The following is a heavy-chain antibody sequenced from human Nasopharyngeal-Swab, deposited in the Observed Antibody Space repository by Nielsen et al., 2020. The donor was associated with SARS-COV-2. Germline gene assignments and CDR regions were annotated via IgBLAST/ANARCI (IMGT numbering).Heavy chain of an antibody. Sequence: ESQKISCAVSGLTVSSTYMSWVRQAPGKGLEWVSVTEIGGTTHYADSVKGRFSISRDSSTNTLYLQMNNVRAEDTAVYYCARDLGGGYCTTTNCPGSWGQGTLVTVSS. CDR3: ARDLGGGYCTTTNCPGS. J-gene: IGHJ1*01. CDR1: GLTVSSTY. CDR2: TEIGGTT. D-gene: IGHD2-2*01. V-gene: IGHV3-53*01.